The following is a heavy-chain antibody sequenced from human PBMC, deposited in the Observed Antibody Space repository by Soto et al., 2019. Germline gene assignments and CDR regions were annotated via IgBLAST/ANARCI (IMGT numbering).Heavy chain of an antibody. V-gene: IGHV3-7*01. CDR2: IKKDGSEK. D-gene: IGHD1-20*01. CDR3: ARDGIGGNWNTDF. J-gene: IGHJ4*02. Sequence: PGGSLRLSCAASGFTFSAYWMSWVRQAPGKGLEWVANIKKDGSEKYYVDSVKGRFIVSRDNAKNSMYLQMNSLRVEDTAVYYCARDGIGGNWNTDFWGQGTLVTVSS. CDR1: GFTFSAYW.